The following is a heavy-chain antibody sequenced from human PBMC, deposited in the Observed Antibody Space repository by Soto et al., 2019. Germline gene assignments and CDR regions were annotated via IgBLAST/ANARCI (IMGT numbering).Heavy chain of an antibody. Sequence: SETLSLTCTVSGGSISSGDYSWSWIRQPPGKGPEWIGYIYYSGSTYYNPSLESRGSISVDTSKNQFSLKLSSVTTADTAVYYCARGYWRFDYWGQGTLVTVSS. V-gene: IGHV4-30-4*01. J-gene: IGHJ4*02. D-gene: IGHD2-8*02. CDR3: ARGYWRFDY. CDR2: IYYSGST. CDR1: GGSISSGDYS.